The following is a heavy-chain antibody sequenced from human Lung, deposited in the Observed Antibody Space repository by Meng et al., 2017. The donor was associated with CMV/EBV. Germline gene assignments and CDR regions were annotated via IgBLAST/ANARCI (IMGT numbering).Heavy chain of an antibody. J-gene: IGHJ6*02. D-gene: IGHD2-2*01. Sequence: SVXVSXKASGYTFTTYDINWVRQATGQGLEWMGWMNPNSGNPGYAQKFQGRVTLTRVTSISTAYMELSSLTSDDTAVYYCARTRIEVEPDGRKIKYYNYGMDVXGRGXTVTVSS. CDR3: ARTRIEVEPDGRKIKYYNYGMDV. CDR2: MNPNSGNP. CDR1: GYTFTTYD. V-gene: IGHV1-8*01.